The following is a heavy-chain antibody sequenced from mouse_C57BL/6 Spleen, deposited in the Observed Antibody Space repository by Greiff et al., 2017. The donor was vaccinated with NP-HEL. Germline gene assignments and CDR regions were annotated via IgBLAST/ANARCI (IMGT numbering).Heavy chain of an antibody. CDR2: INPNNGGT. CDR3: ARHPFTTVVFDY. V-gene: IGHV1-22*01. Sequence: EVQLQQSGPELVKPGASVKMSCKASGYTFTDYNMHWVKQSHGKSLEWIGYINPNNGGTSYNQKFKGKATLTVNKSSSTAYMELRSLTSEDSAVYYCARHPFTTVVFDYWGQGTTLTVSS. CDR1: GYTFTDYN. D-gene: IGHD1-1*01. J-gene: IGHJ2*01.